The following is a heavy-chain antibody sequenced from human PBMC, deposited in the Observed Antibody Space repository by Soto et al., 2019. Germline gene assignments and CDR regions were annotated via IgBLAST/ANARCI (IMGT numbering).Heavy chain of an antibody. CDR1: GYTFTGYY. V-gene: IGHV1-2*02. Sequence: QVQVVPSGAEVKKPGASVKVSCKASGYTFTGYYIHWVRQAPGQGLEWMGWINPNSGGTNYAQKFQGRVTMTRDTSITTAYMEMSRLRVDDTAVSYCAIEPGGSISTTCYRRYYFDFWCQGTLVPVSS. CDR2: INPNSGGT. CDR3: AIEPGGSISTTCYRRYYFDF. J-gene: IGHJ4*02. D-gene: IGHD2-2*01.